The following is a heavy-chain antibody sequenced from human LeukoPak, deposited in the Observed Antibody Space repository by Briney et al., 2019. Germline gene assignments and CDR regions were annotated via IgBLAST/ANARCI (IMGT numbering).Heavy chain of an antibody. D-gene: IGHD1-14*01. CDR3: AKVSGGGLYYDGMDV. CDR1: GFTFNNYA. V-gene: IGHV3-23*01. Sequence: PGGSLRLSCAASGFTFNNYAMNWVRQAPGKGLEWVSVISGSGGTTYYADSVKGRFTIPRDSSKNTLYLQMNSLRAEDTAVYYCAKVSGGGLYYDGMDVWGQGTTVTVSS. J-gene: IGHJ6*02. CDR2: ISGSGGTT.